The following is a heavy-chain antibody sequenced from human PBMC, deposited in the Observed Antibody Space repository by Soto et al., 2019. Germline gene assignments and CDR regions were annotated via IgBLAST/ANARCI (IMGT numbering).Heavy chain of an antibody. J-gene: IGHJ4*02. D-gene: IGHD1-26*01. Sequence: ASVKVSCKASGYTFTNYDINWVRQATGQGLEWMGWMNPSNGNTGYAQKFQGRVTMTRDTSISTAYMELSSLTSADTAVYYCARFVRHQLPTIDYWGQGALVTVSS. CDR2: MNPSNGNT. V-gene: IGHV1-8*01. CDR3: ARFVRHQLPTIDY. CDR1: GYTFTNYD.